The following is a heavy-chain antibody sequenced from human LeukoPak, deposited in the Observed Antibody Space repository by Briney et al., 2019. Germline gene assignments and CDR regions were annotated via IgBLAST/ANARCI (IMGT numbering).Heavy chain of an antibody. CDR3: AKDRIIAYRQYYFDY. CDR2: ISWNNGSI. J-gene: IGHJ4*02. CDR1: GFTFDDYA. V-gene: IGHV3-9*01. D-gene: IGHD2/OR15-2a*01. Sequence: PGGSLRLSCAASGFTFDDYAMHWVRQAPGKGLEWVSGISWNNGSIGYADSVKGRFTISRDNAKNSVYLQMNSLRAEDTALYYCAKDRIIAYRQYYFDYWGQGTLVTVSS.